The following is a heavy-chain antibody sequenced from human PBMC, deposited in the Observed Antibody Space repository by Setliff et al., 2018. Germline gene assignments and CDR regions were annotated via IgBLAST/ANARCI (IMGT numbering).Heavy chain of an antibody. D-gene: IGHD2-21*01. CDR3: AKDHCGGECYIPPPDSY. J-gene: IGHJ4*02. CDR2: IWYDGTTK. V-gene: IGHV3-33*06. Sequence: GGSLRLSCAASGFTFSSHGMHWVRQAPGKGLEWVAVIWYDGTTKYYADSVKGRFTISRDNSENTLYLQMNSLRAEDTGVYYCAKDHCGGECYIPPPDSYWGQGTLVTVSS. CDR1: GFTFSSHG.